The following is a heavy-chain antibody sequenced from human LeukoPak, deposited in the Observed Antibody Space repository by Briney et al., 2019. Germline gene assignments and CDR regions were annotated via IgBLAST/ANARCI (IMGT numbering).Heavy chain of an antibody. J-gene: IGHJ4*02. D-gene: IGHD6-6*01. CDR3: ARGGSITSRGFDY. CDR2: INSDGSST. V-gene: IGHV3-74*01. CDR1: GFTFTSYW. Sequence: PGGSLRLSCAASGFTFTSYWMHWVRQAPGKGLVWVSRINSDGSSTNYADSVKGRFTISRDNAKNTLYLQVNSLRAEDTAVYCCARGGSITSRGFDYWGQGTLVTVSS.